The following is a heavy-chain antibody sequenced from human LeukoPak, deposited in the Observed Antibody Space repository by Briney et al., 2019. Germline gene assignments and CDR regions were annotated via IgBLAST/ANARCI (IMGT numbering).Heavy chain of an antibody. D-gene: IGHD3-10*01. CDR3: ARDEWFGEFDYYYMDV. V-gene: IGHV1-69*05. CDR1: GGTFSSYA. J-gene: IGHJ6*03. Sequence: SVKVSCKASGGTFSSYAISWVGQAPGQGIEGMGRIIPMFGTANYAQKFQGRVTITTDESTSTAYMEMSSLRSEDTAVYYCARDEWFGEFDYYYMDVWGKGTTVTVSS. CDR2: IIPMFGTA.